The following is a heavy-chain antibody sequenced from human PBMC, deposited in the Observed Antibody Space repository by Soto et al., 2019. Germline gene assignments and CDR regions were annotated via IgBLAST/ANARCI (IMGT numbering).Heavy chain of an antibody. CDR3: AHMITFGRILSALDDF. V-gene: IGHV4-38-2*01. CDR1: GYSISSGYY. D-gene: IGHD3-16*01. CDR2: IFHSGTT. Sequence: ETLSLTCAVSGYSISSGYYWSWIRQPPGKGLEWIASIFHSGTTYYKPSVKSRVTISVDTSKNQFSLNLMSVTAADTAVCYCAHMITFGRILSALDDFWGQGILVTVSS. J-gene: IGHJ4*02.